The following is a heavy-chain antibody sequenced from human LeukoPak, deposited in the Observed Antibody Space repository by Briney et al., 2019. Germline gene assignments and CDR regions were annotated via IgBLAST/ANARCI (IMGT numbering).Heavy chain of an antibody. CDR1: GFTFSSYG. D-gene: IGHD5-24*01. V-gene: IGHV3-30*02. J-gene: IGHJ4*02. CDR3: ARGRWLQALDY. CDR2: IRFDGSNK. Sequence: GGSLRLSCAASGFTFSSYGMHWVRLAPGKGLEWVAIIRFDGSNKDYADSVKGRFTISRDSSKDTVYLQMNSLRAEDTAVFYCARGRWLQALDYWGQGTLVTVSS.